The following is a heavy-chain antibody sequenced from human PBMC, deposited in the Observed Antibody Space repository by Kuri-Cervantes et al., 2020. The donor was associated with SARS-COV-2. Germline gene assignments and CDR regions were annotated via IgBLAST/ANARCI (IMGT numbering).Heavy chain of an antibody. CDR3: ARDKDWGFDY. Sequence: GESLKISCAASGFTFSSYWMSWVRQAPGKGLEWVANIKQDGGEKYYVDSVKGRFTISRDNAKNSLYLQMNSLRDEDAAVYYCARDKDWGFDYWGQGTPVTVSS. CDR1: GFTFSSYW. D-gene: IGHD7-27*01. J-gene: IGHJ4*02. V-gene: IGHV3-7*01. CDR2: IKQDGGEK.